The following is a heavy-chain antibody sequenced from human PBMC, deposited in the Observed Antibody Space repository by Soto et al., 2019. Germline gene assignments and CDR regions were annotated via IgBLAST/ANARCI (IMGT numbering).Heavy chain of an antibody. V-gene: IGHV3-33*01. CDR3: SRTGQVPAPDALDV. Sequence: QVQLVESGGGVAQPGRSLRLSCTVSGFTFSGHAMHWVRQAPGKGLEWVTQIWYDGSNKYYAESVKRRCTISRDNSKNTLYLQRRSLTHEDTAVYYSSRTGQVPAPDALDVWGPRTSVTVSS. D-gene: IGHD2-8*02. J-gene: IGHJ6*01. CDR1: GFTFSGHA. CDR2: IWYDGSNK.